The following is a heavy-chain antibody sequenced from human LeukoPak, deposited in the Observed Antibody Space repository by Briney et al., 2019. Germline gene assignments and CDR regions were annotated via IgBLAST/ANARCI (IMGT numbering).Heavy chain of an antibody. CDR2: INPNSGGT. V-gene: IGHV1-2*02. CDR3: ARDAEKFYYDSSGYYSDY. J-gene: IGHJ4*02. D-gene: IGHD3-22*01. CDR1: RYTFTGYY. Sequence: GASVKVSCKASRYTFTGYYMHWVRQAPGQGLEWMGWINPNSGGTNYAQKFQGRVTMTRDTSISTAYMELSRLRSDDTAVYYCARDAEKFYYDSSGYYSDYWGQGTLVTVSS.